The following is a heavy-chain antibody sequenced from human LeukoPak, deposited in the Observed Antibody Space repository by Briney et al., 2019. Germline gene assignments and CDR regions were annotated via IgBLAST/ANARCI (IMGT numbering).Heavy chain of an antibody. CDR2: IRYSVST. CDR1: GGSITTYF. J-gene: IGHJ4*02. Sequence: PSETLSLTCTVSGGSITTYFWSWIRQPPGKGLEWVGYIRYSVSTSYNPSLKSRVTMSVDTSKNQLSLRLSSVTAADTAVYYCVRHDLRGGAYGYWGQGTLVAVSS. CDR3: VRHDLRGGAYGY. D-gene: IGHD3-16*01. V-gene: IGHV4-59*08.